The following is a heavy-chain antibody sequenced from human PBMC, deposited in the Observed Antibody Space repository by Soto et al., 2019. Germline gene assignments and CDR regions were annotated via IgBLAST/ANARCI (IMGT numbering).Heavy chain of an antibody. Sequence: QVQLVESGGGVVQPGRSLRLSCAASGFIFSNYVMHWVRQAPGKGLEWVAVISYDGNSKHYADSVKGRFTISRDNSKRKLYVQMNSLRAEDTAVYYCARSYCGDDCALDHWGQGTLVTVSS. CDR1: GFIFSNYV. D-gene: IGHD2-21*02. CDR3: ARSYCGDDCALDH. CDR2: ISYDGNSK. V-gene: IGHV3-30-3*01. J-gene: IGHJ4*02.